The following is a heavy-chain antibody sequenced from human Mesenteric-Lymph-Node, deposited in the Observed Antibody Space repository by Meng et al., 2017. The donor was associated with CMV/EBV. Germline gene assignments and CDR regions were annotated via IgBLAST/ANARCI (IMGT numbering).Heavy chain of an antibody. D-gene: IGHD6-6*01. CDR2: IRYDGSTE. Sequence: GESLKISCAASGFTFNSYDMYWIRQAPGKGLEWVAFIRYDGSTEYYVDSVKGRFTISRDNAKNSLYLQMNSLRAEDTAVYYCARDSNVYSSSGYYYYYYGMDVWGQGTTVTVSS. J-gene: IGHJ6*02. CDR3: ARDSNVYSSSGYYYYYYGMDV. V-gene: IGHV3-30*02. CDR1: GFTFNSYD.